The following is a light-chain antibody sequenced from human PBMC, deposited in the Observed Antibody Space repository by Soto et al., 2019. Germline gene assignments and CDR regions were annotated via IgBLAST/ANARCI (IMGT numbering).Light chain of an antibody. V-gene: IGKV4-1*01. CDR3: PLSNDWPLP. Sequence: VMAQSPDSVAVSMGGGATINCRCGGSGYYKSTKTNYLGLYQQKPGQPPKLLIYWASTREFGVPDRFSGSGSGTDFTLTIISLQSEDFALYYSPLSNDWPLPFAQGTKVDIK. CDR2: WAS. CDR1: GSGYYKSTKTNY. J-gene: IGKJ1*01.